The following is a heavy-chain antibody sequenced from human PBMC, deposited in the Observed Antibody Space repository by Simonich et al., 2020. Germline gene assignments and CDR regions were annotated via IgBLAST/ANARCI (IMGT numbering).Heavy chain of an antibody. D-gene: IGHD6-6*01. CDR3: ARDRAARYYYYYYMDV. CDR1: GYPFTGYY. CDR2: INPNSGGT. Sequence: QVQLVQSGAEVKKPGASVKVSCKASGYPFTGYYMHWVRQAPGQGLEWMGWINPNSGGTNYGQKFQGRVTMTRDTSISTAYMELSRLRSDDTAVYYCARDRAARYYYYYYMDVWGKGTTVTVSS. J-gene: IGHJ6*03. V-gene: IGHV1-2*02.